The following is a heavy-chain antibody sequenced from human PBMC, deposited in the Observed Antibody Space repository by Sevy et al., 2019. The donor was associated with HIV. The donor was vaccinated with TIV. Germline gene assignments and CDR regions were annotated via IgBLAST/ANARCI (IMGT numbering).Heavy chain of an antibody. V-gene: IGHV5-51*01. CDR1: GYTFSSFW. D-gene: IGHD2-21*01. CDR3: VMGPLVSPVDWLDS. J-gene: IGHJ5*01. CDR2: IFPGNSDT. Sequence: GESLKISCKGSGYTFSSFWNGWARQMPGKGLEWMGIIFPGNSDTRYSPSFQGQVTISVDKATSTAYLQWRSLKASDNGVYYWVMGPLVSPVDWLDSWGQGTLVTVSS.